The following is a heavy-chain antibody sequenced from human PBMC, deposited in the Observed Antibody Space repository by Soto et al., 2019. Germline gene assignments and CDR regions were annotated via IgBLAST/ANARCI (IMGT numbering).Heavy chain of an antibody. D-gene: IGHD3-16*02. CDR3: ARGGDYDYVWGSYRHLDY. CDR2: IIPIFGTA. CDR1: GGTFSSYA. J-gene: IGHJ4*02. V-gene: IGHV1-69*01. Sequence: QVQLVQSGAEVKKPGSSVKVSCKASGGTFSSYAISWVRQAPGQGLEWMGGIIPIFGTANYAQKFQGRVTITADESTRTAYMEMSRLRSEDTAVYYCARGGDYDYVWGSYRHLDYWGQGTLVTVSS.